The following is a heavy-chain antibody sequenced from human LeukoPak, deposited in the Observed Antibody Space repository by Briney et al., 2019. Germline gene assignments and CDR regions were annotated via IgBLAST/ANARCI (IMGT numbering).Heavy chain of an antibody. J-gene: IGHJ6*03. V-gene: IGHV4-4*07. D-gene: IGHD4-17*01. Sequence: MASETLSLTCAVSGGSISSYYWSWIRQPAGKGLEWIGRIYTSGSTNYNPSLKSRVTMSVDTSKNQFSLKLSSVTAADTAVYYCARVAPARPTVPYYYYYMDVWGKGTTVTVSS. CDR2: IYTSGST. CDR1: GGSISSYY. CDR3: ARVAPARPTVPYYYYYMDV.